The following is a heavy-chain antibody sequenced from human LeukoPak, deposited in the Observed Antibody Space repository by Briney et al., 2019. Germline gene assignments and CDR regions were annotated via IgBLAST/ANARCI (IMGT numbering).Heavy chain of an antibody. CDR3: ARGYDFWSGYLDY. D-gene: IGHD3-3*01. J-gene: IGHJ4*02. V-gene: IGHV3-48*03. CDR2: ISSSGSTI. Sequence: GGSLRLSCAASGFTFISYEMNWVRQAPGKGLEWVSYISSSGSTIYYADSVKGRFTISRDNSKNTLYLQMNSLRAEDTAVYYCARGYDFWSGYLDYWGQGTLVTVSS. CDR1: GFTFISYE.